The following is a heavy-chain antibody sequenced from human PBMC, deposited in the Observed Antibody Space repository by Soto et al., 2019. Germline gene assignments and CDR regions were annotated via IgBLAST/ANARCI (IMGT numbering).Heavy chain of an antibody. CDR3: ATRIAAAGRFDY. J-gene: IGHJ4*02. CDR1: GGSISSSSYY. D-gene: IGHD6-13*01. CDR2: INYSGST. Sequence: QLQLQESGPGLVKPSETLSLTCTVSGGSISSSSYYWGWIRQPPGKGLEWIGSINYSGSTYYNPSLKSRVTISVDTSKNQFSLKLSSVTAADTAVYYCATRIAAAGRFDYWGQGTLVTLSS. V-gene: IGHV4-39*01.